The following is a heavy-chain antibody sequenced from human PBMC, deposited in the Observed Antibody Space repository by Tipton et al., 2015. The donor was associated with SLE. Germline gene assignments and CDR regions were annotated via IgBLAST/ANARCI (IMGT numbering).Heavy chain of an antibody. D-gene: IGHD3-22*01. Sequence: LSLTCAVYGGSFSGYYWSWIRQPPGKGLEWIGEINHSGSTNYNPSLKSRVTISVDTSKNQFSLKLSSVTAADTAVYYCARLDSSGYYFDYWGQGTLVTVSS. CDR3: ARLDSSGYYFDY. CDR1: GGSFSGYY. J-gene: IGHJ4*02. CDR2: INHSGST. V-gene: IGHV4-34*01.